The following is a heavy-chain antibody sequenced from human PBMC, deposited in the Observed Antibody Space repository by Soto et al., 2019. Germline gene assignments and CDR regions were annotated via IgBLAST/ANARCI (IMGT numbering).Heavy chain of an antibody. J-gene: IGHJ3*02. D-gene: IGHD5-18*01. Sequence: SETLSLTCTVSGGSISGHYWNWIRQPPGKGLEYIGHIYYIGTTNYNPSLKSRATISVDTSNNQFSLMLTSVTAADTAVYFCARSGSKYGANAFDIWNQGTMATVSS. CDR1: GGSISGHY. CDR2: IYYIGTT. V-gene: IGHV4-59*11. CDR3: ARSGSKYGANAFDI.